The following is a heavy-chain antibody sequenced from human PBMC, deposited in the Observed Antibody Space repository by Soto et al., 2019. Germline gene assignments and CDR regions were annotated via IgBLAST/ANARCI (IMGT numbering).Heavy chain of an antibody. CDR3: ARAITMVRGVIIIGAYYFDY. Sequence: SETLSLTCTVSGGSISSGGYYWGWIRQHPGKGLEWIGYFYYSGSTYYNPSLKSRVTISVDTSKNQFSLKLSSVTAADTAVYYCARAITMVRGVIIIGAYYFDYWGQGTLVTVSS. CDR2: FYYSGST. V-gene: IGHV4-31*03. J-gene: IGHJ4*02. CDR1: GGSISSGGYY. D-gene: IGHD3-10*01.